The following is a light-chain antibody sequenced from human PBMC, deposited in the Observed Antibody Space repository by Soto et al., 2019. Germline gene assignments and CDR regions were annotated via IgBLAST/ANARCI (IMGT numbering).Light chain of an antibody. V-gene: IGKV3-15*01. J-gene: IGKJ2*01. CDR3: EQSNNWPDT. CDR1: QSVSHN. CDR2: GAS. Sequence: EIVMTQSPGTLSVSPGERATLSCRASQSVSHNLAWYQQKPGQAPRRLFYGASTRATGIPARFSGSGSGKDSTLTIISLQSEDVAVYYCEQSNNWPDTFGKGTKLEIK.